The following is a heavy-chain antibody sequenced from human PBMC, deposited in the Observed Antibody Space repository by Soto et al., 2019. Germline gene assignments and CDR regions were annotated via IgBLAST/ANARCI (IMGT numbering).Heavy chain of an antibody. CDR2: IIPIFGTA. D-gene: IGHD3-10*01. CDR1: GGTFSSYA. Sequence: QVQLVQSGAEVKKPGSSVKVSCKASGGTFSSYAISWVRQAPGQGLEWMGGIIPIFGTANYAQKFQGRVTITADKSTSTAYMELSSLRSEDTAVYYCARGADYYGSGSYYYYGMDVWGQGTTVTVSS. CDR3: ARGADYYGSGSYYYYGMDV. V-gene: IGHV1-69*06. J-gene: IGHJ6*02.